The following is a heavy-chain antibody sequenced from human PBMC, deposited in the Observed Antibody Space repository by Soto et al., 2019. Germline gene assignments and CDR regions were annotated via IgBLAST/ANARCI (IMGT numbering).Heavy chain of an antibody. J-gene: IGHJ4*01. CDR2: IGRGGDT. CDR1: GFALTSYG. CDR3: ARDSGYGSGTSVNHYLDY. Sequence: GGSLRLSCEVSGFALTSYGMNWVRQAPDKGLEWVSTIGRGGDTYYADSVKGRFTISRDNSKNSLYLQMDSLRAEDTAVYYCARDSGYGSGTSVNHYLDYWGHGTLVTVSS. V-gene: IGHV3-23*01. D-gene: IGHD3-10*01.